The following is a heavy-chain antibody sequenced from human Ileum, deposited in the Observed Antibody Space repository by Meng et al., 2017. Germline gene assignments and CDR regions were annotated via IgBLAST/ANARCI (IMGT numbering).Heavy chain of an antibody. D-gene: IGHD1-26*01. CDR1: GYTFTSYA. Sequence: ASVKVSCKASGYTFTSYAMHWVRQAPGQRLEWMGWINAGNGNTKYSQKFQGRVTITRDTSASTTYMELSSLRSEDTAVYYCARVLVGATTPYFQHWGQGTLVTVSS. J-gene: IGHJ1*01. CDR2: INAGNGNT. CDR3: ARVLVGATTPYFQH. V-gene: IGHV1-3*01.